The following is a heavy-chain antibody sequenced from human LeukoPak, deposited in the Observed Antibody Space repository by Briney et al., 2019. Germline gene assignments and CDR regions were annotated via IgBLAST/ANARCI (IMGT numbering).Heavy chain of an antibody. J-gene: IGHJ6*02. Sequence: PSETLSLTCTVSGGSISSYYWSWIRQPPGKGLEWIGYIYYSGSTNYNPSLKSRVTISVDTSKNQFSLKLSSVTAADTAVYYCARDKIVPAAGGYYYYYYGMDVWGQGTTVTVSS. CDR3: ARDKIVPAAGGYYYYYYGMDV. V-gene: IGHV4-59*01. CDR2: IYYSGST. CDR1: GGSISSYY. D-gene: IGHD2-2*01.